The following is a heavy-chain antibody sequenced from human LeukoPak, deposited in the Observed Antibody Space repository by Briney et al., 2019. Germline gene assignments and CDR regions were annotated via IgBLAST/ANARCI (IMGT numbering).Heavy chain of an antibody. CDR1: GGSISSSSSY. Sequence: PSETPSLTCTVSGGSISSSSSYWGWIRQPPGKGLEWIGSIYYSGSTYYNPSLKSRVTISVDTSKNQFSLKLSSVTAADTAVYYCARTAAAGGGLDYFDYWGQGTLVTVSS. CDR3: ARTAAAGGGLDYFDY. D-gene: IGHD6-13*01. CDR2: IYYSGST. V-gene: IGHV4-39*01. J-gene: IGHJ4*02.